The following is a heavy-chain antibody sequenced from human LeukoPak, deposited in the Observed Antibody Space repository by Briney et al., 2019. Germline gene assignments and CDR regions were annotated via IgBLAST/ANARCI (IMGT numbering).Heavy chain of an antibody. CDR3: ARVGGTYYNGHLDY. Sequence: ASVKVSCKASGYTFTNYYIHWARQAPGQGLEWMGIINPSGGSTTYAQKFQGRVTMTRDTSTSTVHMELSSLRSEDTAVYYCARVGGTYYNGHLDYWGQGTLVTVSS. D-gene: IGHD1-26*01. CDR1: GYTFTNYY. J-gene: IGHJ4*02. CDR2: INPSGGST. V-gene: IGHV1-46*01.